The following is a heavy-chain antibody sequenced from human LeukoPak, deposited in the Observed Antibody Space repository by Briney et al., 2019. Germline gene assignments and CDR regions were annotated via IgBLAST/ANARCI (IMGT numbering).Heavy chain of an antibody. CDR3: ARGGGMDV. D-gene: IGHD3-16*01. J-gene: IGHJ6*02. V-gene: IGHV3-7*03. CDR1: GFTFSSYW. Sequence: GGSLRLSCAASGFTFSSYWMNWARQAPGKGLEWVASINHNGNVNYYVDSVKGRFTISRDNAKNSLYLQMSNLRAEDTAVYFCARGGGMDVWGQGATVTVSS. CDR2: INHNGNVN.